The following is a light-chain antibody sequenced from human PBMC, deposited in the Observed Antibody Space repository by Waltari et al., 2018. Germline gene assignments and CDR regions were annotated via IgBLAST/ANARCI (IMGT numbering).Light chain of an antibody. CDR2: EVT. CDR1: SSDVGGYDY. J-gene: IGLJ3*02. CDR3: SSYAGSNHWV. V-gene: IGLV2-8*01. Sequence: QSALTQPPSASGSPGQSVTISCTGTSSDVGGYDYVSWYQQHPDKAPKLRIYEVTKRPSVVPDRFSGSKSGNTASLTVSGLQAEDEADYYCSSYAGSNHWVFGGGTKLTVL.